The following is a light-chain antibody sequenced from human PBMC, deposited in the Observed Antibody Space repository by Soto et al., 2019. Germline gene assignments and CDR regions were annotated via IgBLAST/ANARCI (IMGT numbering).Light chain of an antibody. Sequence: EIVMTQSPATLSVSPGERATLSCRASQSVRSDLAWYQQRPGQAPRLLIYGASTRATGIPARVSGSGSGTEFTLTISSLQSEDFALYYCQQYNDWPPWKFGQGTKVDIK. V-gene: IGKV3-15*01. CDR3: QQYNDWPPWK. CDR2: GAS. J-gene: IGKJ1*01. CDR1: QSVRSD.